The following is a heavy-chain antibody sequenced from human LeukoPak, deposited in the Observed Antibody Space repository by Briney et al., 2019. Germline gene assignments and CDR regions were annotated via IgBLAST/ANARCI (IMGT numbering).Heavy chain of an antibody. J-gene: IGHJ6*02. D-gene: IGHD3-22*01. CDR1: GFTFDDYA. V-gene: IGHV3-9*01. Sequence: PGGSLRLSCAASGFTFDDYAMFWVRQAPGKGLEWVSGISWNSTNIEYAASVKGRFTISSANAKNSLYLQMNSLRAEDTAFYCAKGNRDSSGFYYYYGMDVWGQGTTVTVSS. CDR2: ISWNSTNI. CDR3: AKGNRDSSGFYYYYGMDV.